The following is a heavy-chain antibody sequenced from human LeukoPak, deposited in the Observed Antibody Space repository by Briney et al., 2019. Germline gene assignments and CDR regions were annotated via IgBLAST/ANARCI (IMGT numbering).Heavy chain of an antibody. Sequence: SETLSLTCTLSGGSISSSSYNWGWIRQPPGKGLEWIGSIYYSGSTYYNPSLKSRVTISVDTSKNQFSLKLSSVTAADTAVYYCARHPSRELGLDYWGQGTLVTVSS. V-gene: IGHV4-39*01. CDR2: IYYSGST. J-gene: IGHJ4*02. D-gene: IGHD1-26*01. CDR1: GGSISSSSYN. CDR3: ARHPSRELGLDY.